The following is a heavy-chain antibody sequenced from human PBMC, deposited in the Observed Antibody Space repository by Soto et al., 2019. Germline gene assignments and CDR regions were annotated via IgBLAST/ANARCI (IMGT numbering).Heavy chain of an antibody. D-gene: IGHD5-12*01. Sequence: SETLSLTCTLSGYSISSSSYYWGWIRQPPGKGLEWIGSIYYSGSTYYNPSLKSRVTISVDTSKNQFSLKLSSVTAADTAVYYCASHSGHIFFDYWGQGTLVTVSS. CDR1: GYSISSSSYY. CDR2: IYYSGST. CDR3: ASHSGHIFFDY. J-gene: IGHJ4*02. V-gene: IGHV4-39*01.